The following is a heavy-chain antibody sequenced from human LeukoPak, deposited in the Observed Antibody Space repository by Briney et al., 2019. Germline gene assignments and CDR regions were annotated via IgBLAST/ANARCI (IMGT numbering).Heavy chain of an antibody. CDR1: GGSISSYY. V-gene: IGHV4-59*01. CDR3: ATYSSTWATFDY. Sequence: SETLSLTCTVSGGSISSYYWSWIRQPPGKGLEWIGFIYYSGSANYNPSLRSRVTISVDTSKNQFSLKLSSVTAADTAMYYCATYSSTWATFDYWGRGTLVTVSS. D-gene: IGHD6-13*01. J-gene: IGHJ4*02. CDR2: IYYSGSA.